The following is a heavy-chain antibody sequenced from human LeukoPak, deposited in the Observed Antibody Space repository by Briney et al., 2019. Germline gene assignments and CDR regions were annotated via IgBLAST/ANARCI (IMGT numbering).Heavy chain of an antibody. CDR3: ARHQDYGDPWAFDY. CDR1: GGSISSSSYY. CDR2: IYCSGST. V-gene: IGHV4-39*01. Sequence: PSETLSLTCTVSGGSISSSSYYWGWIRQPPGKGLEWIGSIYCSGSTYYNPSLKSRVTISVDTSKNQFSLKLSSVTAADTAVYYCARHQDYGDPWAFDYWGQGTLVTVSS. D-gene: IGHD4-17*01. J-gene: IGHJ4*02.